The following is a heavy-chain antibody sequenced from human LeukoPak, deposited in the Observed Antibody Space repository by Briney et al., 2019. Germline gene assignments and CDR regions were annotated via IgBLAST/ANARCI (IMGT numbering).Heavy chain of an antibody. D-gene: IGHD4-17*01. J-gene: IGHJ5*02. CDR2: IYYSGST. Sequence: PSETLSPTCTVSGGSISSGGYYWSWIRQHPGKGLEWIGYIYYSGSTYYNPSLKSRVTISVDTSKNQFSLKLSSVTAADTAVYYCARAETTVTTSNWFDPWGQGTLVTVSS. CDR3: ARAETTVTTSNWFDP. V-gene: IGHV4-31*03. CDR1: GGSISSGGYY.